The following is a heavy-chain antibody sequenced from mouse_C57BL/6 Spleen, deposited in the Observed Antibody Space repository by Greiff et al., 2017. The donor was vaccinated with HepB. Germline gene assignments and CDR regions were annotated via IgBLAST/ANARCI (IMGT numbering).Heavy chain of an antibody. CDR2: SSNLAYSI. V-gene: IGHV5-15*01. CDR3: ARHRDYGSSYVGAMDY. CDR1: GFTFSDYG. Sequence: EVQGVESGGGLVQPGGSLKLSCAASGFTFSDYGMAWVRQAPRKGPEWVAFSSNLAYSIYYADTVTGRFTISRENAKNTLYLEMSSLRSEDTAMYYCARHRDYGSSYVGAMDYWGQGTSVTVSS. J-gene: IGHJ4*01. D-gene: IGHD1-1*01.